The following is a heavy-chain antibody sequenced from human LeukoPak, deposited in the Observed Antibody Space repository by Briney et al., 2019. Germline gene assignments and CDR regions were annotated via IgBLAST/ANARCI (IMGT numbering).Heavy chain of an antibody. J-gene: IGHJ6*02. Sequence: GGSLRLSCAASGFTFSSYSMNWVRQAPGKGLEWVSYISSSSTIYYADSVKGRFTISRDNAKNSLYLQMNSLRAEDTAVYYCAREDVTPYYYYGMDVWGQGTTVTVSS. D-gene: IGHD2-21*02. CDR3: AREDVTPYYYYGMDV. CDR1: GFTFSSYS. V-gene: IGHV3-48*04. CDR2: ISSSSTI.